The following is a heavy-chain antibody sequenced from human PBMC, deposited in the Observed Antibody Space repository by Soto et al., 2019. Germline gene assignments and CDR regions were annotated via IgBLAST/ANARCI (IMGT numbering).Heavy chain of an antibody. Sequence: ASMKVSCKASGYTFINYYIHWVRQAPGQGLEWMAIINPMGGSTNYAQEFQGRVTLTSDTSTSTVYMELSSLRFEDTALFYCARDLAAGDQWCQGTLVTCSS. V-gene: IGHV1-46*01. D-gene: IGHD6-13*01. CDR1: GYTFINYY. CDR3: ARDLAAGDQ. J-gene: IGHJ4*02. CDR2: INPMGGST.